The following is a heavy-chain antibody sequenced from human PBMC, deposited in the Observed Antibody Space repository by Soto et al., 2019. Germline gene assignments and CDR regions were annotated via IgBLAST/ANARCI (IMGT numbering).Heavy chain of an antibody. CDR1: GGTFSSYA. Sequence: QVQLVQSGAEVKKPGSSVKVSCKASGGTFSSYAISWVRQAPGQGLEWMGGIIPIFGTANYAQKFQGRVTSTADESTSTAYMELSSLRSEDTAVYYCARKVQQWLVNGGYFQHWGQGTLVTVSS. D-gene: IGHD6-19*01. V-gene: IGHV1-69*01. CDR3: ARKVQQWLVNGGYFQH. J-gene: IGHJ1*01. CDR2: IIPIFGTA.